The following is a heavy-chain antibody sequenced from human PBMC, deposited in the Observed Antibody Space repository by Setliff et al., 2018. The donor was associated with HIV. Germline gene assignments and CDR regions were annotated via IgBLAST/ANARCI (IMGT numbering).Heavy chain of an antibody. J-gene: IGHJ3*02. CDR2: IYHSGST. Sequence: PSETLSLTCNVSGDSINSGDYYWSWIRQPPGKGLEWIGYIYHSGSTHYNPSLNSRVAFSVDTSKNQFSLKLYSVTVADTAFYYCARADSSSWFFATFDIWGQGTMVTVSS. CDR1: GDSINSGDYY. V-gene: IGHV4-30-4*01. CDR3: ARADSSSWFFATFDI. D-gene: IGHD6-13*01.